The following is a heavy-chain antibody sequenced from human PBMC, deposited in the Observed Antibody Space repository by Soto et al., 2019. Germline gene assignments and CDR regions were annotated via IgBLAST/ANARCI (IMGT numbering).Heavy chain of an antibody. CDR3: ARRLYDSSGYYYLDY. CDR2: ISYDGSNK. J-gene: IGHJ4*02. CDR1: GFTFSSYA. Sequence: GGSLRLSCAASGFTFSSYAMHWVRQVPGKGLEWVAVISYDGSNKYYADSVKGRFTISRDNSKNTLYLQMNSLRAEDTAVYYCARRLYDSSGYYYLDYWGQGTLVTVSS. V-gene: IGHV3-30-3*01. D-gene: IGHD3-22*01.